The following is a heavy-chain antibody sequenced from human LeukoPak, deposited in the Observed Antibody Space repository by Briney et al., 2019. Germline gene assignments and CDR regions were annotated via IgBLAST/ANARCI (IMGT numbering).Heavy chain of an antibody. CDR1: GFTFSSYS. Sequence: GSLRLSCAASGFTFSSYSMNWVRQPPGKGLEWIGSIYYSGSTYYNPSLKSRVTISVDTSKNQFSLKLSSVTAADTAVYYCARVHRNWYFDLWGRGTLVTVSS. CDR2: IYYSGST. J-gene: IGHJ2*01. V-gene: IGHV4-39*07. CDR3: ARVHRNWYFDL.